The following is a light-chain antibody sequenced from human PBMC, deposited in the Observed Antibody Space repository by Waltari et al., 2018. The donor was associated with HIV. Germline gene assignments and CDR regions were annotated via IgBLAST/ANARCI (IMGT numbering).Light chain of an antibody. CDR3: CAYVGTLTPA. J-gene: IGLJ3*02. V-gene: IGLV2-23*01. Sequence: QSVLTQPASVSGSPGQSITISCNATAVDIGYMTFVSWYQQFSARAPQLIYGGSTRSSRVSHRFSASNSGKTASLTISGLQTADEAIYYCCAYVGTLTPAFGGGTQLTVL. CDR1: AVDIGYMTF. CDR2: GGS.